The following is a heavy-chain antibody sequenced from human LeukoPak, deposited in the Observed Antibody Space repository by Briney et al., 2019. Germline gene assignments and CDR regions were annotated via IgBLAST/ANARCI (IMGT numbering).Heavy chain of an antibody. V-gene: IGHV1-18*01. CDR3: ARDPLRIAVAGTRYFDY. J-gene: IGHJ4*02. CDR1: GYTFTSYG. CDR2: ISAYNGNT. D-gene: IGHD6-19*01. Sequence: GASVKVSCKASGYTFTSYGISWVRQAPGQGLEWMGWISAYNGNTNYAQKLQGRVTMTTDTSTSTAYMELRSLRSDDTAVYYCARDPLRIAVAGTRYFDYWGQGTLVTVSS.